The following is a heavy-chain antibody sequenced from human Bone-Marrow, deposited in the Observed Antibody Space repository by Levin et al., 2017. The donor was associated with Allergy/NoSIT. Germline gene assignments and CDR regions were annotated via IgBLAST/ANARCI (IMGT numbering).Heavy chain of an antibody. CDR3: ARGIQLWLQYYYYGMDV. CDR2: ISSSSSYI. J-gene: IGHJ6*02. CDR1: GFTFSSYS. Sequence: SCAASGFTFSSYSMNWVRQAPGKGLEWVSSISSSSSYIYYADSVKGRFTISRDNAKNSLYLQMNSLRAEDTAVYYCARGIQLWLQYYYYGMDVWGQGTTVTVSS. V-gene: IGHV3-21*01. D-gene: IGHD5-18*01.